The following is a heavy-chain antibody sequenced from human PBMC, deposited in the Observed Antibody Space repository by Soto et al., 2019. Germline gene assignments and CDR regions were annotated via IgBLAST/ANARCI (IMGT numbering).Heavy chain of an antibody. J-gene: IGHJ6*02. D-gene: IGHD2-2*03. Sequence: QVQLVQSGAEVKKPGASVKVSCKASGYTFTSYGISWVRQAPGQGLEWMGWISAYNGNTNYAQKLQGRVTMTTDTSTSTAYMELRSLRSDDTAVEYWARDLWIGERDHGMDVWGQGTTVTVSS. CDR1: GYTFTSYG. CDR2: ISAYNGNT. V-gene: IGHV1-18*01. CDR3: ARDLWIGERDHGMDV.